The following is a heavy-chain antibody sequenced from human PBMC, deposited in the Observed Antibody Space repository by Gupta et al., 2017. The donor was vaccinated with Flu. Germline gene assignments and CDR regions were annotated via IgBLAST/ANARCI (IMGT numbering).Heavy chain of an antibody. D-gene: IGHD6-25*01. V-gene: IGHV3-30*18. Sequence: QVQLVESGGGVVQPGRSLRLSCAATGFPFSPHAMHWYREAPGKGLEWVAVISNDGSDYYYADSVKGRFTISRDNYKNSLFLQMNSLRAEDTAVYYCAKDVRKAAVYYFDYWGPGTLITVSS. CDR1: GFPFSPHA. CDR3: AKDVRKAAVYYFDY. J-gene: IGHJ4*02. CDR2: ISNDGSDY.